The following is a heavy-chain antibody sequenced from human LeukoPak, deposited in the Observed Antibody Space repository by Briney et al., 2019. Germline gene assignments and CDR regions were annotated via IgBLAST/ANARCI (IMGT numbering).Heavy chain of an antibody. D-gene: IGHD1-26*01. CDR1: GYTLTELS. V-gene: IGHV1-24*01. CDR3: ARGFPGGEWELLIGFDY. J-gene: IGHJ4*02. Sequence: GASVKVSCKVSGYTLTELSMHWVRQAPGKGLEWMGGFDPEDGETIYAQKFQGRVTMTRDTSTSTVYMELSSLRSEDTAVYYCARGFPGGEWELLIGFDYWGQGTLVTVSS. CDR2: FDPEDGET.